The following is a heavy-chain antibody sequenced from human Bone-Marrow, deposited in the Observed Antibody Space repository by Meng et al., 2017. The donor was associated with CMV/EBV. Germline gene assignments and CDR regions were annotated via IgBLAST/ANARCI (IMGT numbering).Heavy chain of an antibody. Sequence: GESLKISCAASGFTFSSYEMNWVRQAPGKGLEWVSYISSSGSAIYYADSVRGRFTISRDNTKNSVYLQMNSLRADDTAVYKCATSAVAVGNSWGKGTLVTVSS. CDR2: ISSSGSAI. D-gene: IGHD6-13*01. J-gene: IGHJ4*02. CDR3: ATSAVAVGNS. CDR1: GFTFSSYE. V-gene: IGHV3-48*03.